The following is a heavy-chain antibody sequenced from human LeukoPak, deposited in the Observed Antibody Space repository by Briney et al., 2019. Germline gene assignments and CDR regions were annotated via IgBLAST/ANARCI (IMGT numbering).Heavy chain of an antibody. J-gene: IGHJ4*02. D-gene: IGHD2-8*01. CDR1: GGSFSGYY. CDR2: INHSGST. CDR3: ARLGLWSMVQLFDY. Sequence: SETLSLTCAVYGGSFSGYYWSWIRQPPGKRLEWIGEINHSGSTNYNPSLKSRVTISVDTSKNQFSLKLSSVTAADTAVYYCARLGLWSMVQLFDYWGQGTLVTVSS. V-gene: IGHV4-34*01.